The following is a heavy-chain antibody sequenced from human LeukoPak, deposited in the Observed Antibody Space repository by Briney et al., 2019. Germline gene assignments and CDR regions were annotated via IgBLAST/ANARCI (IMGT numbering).Heavy chain of an antibody. V-gene: IGHV3-48*02. CDR2: ITSSGSTI. CDR3: ARSRASDY. D-gene: IGHD3-10*01. Sequence: PGGSLRLSCAASGFIFREAWMNWVRQAPGKGLEWVSYITSSGSTIYYADSVKSRFTISRDNAKNSLYLQMNSLRDEDTAVYYCARSRASDYWGQGTLVTVSS. CDR1: GFIFREAW. J-gene: IGHJ4*02.